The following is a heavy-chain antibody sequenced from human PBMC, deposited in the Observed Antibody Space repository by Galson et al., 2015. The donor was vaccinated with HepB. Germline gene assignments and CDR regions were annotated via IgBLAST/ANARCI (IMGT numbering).Heavy chain of an antibody. V-gene: IGHV4-4*07. CDR3: ARSIYGFWSGRGQEGLFDV. CDR2: IFTIGTT. CDR1: GGSIRTYY. Sequence: TLSLTCTVSGGSIRTYYWHWIRQPAGKGLEWSGRIFTIGTTNSNPSLRSRVTMSVDTSRNQFSLKLTSVTAADTAVYYCARSIYGFWSGRGQEGLFDVWGQGTKATVSS. J-gene: IGHJ3*01. D-gene: IGHD3-3*01.